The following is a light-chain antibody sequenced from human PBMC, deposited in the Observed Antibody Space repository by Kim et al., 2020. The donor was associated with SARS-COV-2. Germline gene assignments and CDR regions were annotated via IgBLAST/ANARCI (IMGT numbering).Light chain of an antibody. CDR2: GVT. V-gene: IGLV2-14*03. CDR3: SSFTDSGAWV. J-gene: IGLJ3*02. CDR1: SSDIAAYNY. Sequence: GVSITISCTGTSSDIAAYNYVSWYQQHPGKAPQLLIYGVTTRPSGVSSRFSASKSGNTASLTISGLQAEDEAHYSCSSFTDSGAWVFGGGTQLTVL.